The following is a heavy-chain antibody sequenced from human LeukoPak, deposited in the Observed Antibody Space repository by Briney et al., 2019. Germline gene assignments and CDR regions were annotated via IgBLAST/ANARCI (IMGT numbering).Heavy chain of an antibody. V-gene: IGHV1-46*01. CDR1: GYTFTSYY. J-gene: IGHJ3*02. D-gene: IGHD3-3*01. CDR2: INPSGGST. CDR3: ARDVYPYDFWSGYSAFDI. Sequence: ASVKVSCKASGYTFTSYYMHWVRQAPGQGLEWMGIINPSGGSTSYAQKFQGRVTITADKSTSTAYMELSSLRSEDTAVYYCARDVYPYDFWSGYSAFDIWGQGTMVTVSS.